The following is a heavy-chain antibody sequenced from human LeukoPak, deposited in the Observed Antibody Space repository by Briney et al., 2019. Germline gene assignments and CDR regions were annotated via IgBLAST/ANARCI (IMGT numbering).Heavy chain of an antibody. CDR2: ISSSSSYT. J-gene: IGHJ4*02. V-gene: IGHV3-11*06. Sequence: GGSLRLSCAASGFTFSDYYMSWIRQAPGKGLEGVSYISSSSSYTNYADSVKGRFTISRDNAKNSLYLQMNSLRAEDTAVYYCARAPGRYYDIDYWGQGTLVTVSS. CDR3: ARAPGRYYDIDY. CDR1: GFTFSDYY. D-gene: IGHD3-9*01.